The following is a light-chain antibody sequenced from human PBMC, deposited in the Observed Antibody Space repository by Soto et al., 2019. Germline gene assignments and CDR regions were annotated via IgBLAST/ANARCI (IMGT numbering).Light chain of an antibody. CDR2: GAS. V-gene: IGKV3D-20*02. CDR3: QQRYNWPIT. J-gene: IGKJ5*01. CDR1: HSMSNSN. Sequence: IVLTQSPGTLSLSPGDRATLSCRASHSMSNSNLAWYQHKPGQAPRLLIYGASSRATGIPDRFSGSGSGTDFTLTISSLEPEDFSVYYCQQRYNWPITFGQGTRLEIK.